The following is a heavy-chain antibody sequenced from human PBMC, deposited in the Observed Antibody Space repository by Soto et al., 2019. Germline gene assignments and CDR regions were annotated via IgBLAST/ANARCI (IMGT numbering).Heavy chain of an antibody. CDR3: ARDSAPRMVRGVITTPDY. V-gene: IGHV1-3*01. CDR1: GYTLTSYA. J-gene: IGHJ4*02. D-gene: IGHD3-10*01. CDR2: INAGNGNT. Sequence: ASVKVSCKASGYTLTSYAMHWVRQAPGQRPEWMGWINAGNGNTKYSQKFQGRVTITRDTSASTAYMELSSLRSEDTAVYYCARDSAPRMVRGVITTPDYWGQGTLVTVSS.